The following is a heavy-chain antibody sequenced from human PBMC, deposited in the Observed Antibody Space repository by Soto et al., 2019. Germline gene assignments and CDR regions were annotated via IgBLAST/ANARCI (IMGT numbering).Heavy chain of an antibody. V-gene: IGHV4-39*01. Sequence: QLQLQESGPGLVKPSETLSLTCAVSGGSVSSGGNYWGWIRQSPGKGLEWIGSVHDTGTTHYNPSFTSRVTISVDTSKNQFSLNVSFVTAADSAVYYCARGLSSPSAAGVWGQGTLVTVSS. J-gene: IGHJ4*02. CDR3: ARGLSSPSAAGV. CDR1: GGSVSSGGNY. D-gene: IGHD6-6*01. CDR2: VHDTGTT.